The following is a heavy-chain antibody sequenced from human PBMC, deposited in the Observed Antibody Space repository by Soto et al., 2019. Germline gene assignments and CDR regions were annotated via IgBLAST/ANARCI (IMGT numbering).Heavy chain of an antibody. CDR1: DGYSSGGGYS. Sequence: SETMSVTSSVADGYSSGGGYSWSWIRQPPGKGLEWIGYIYHSGSTYYNPSLKSRVTISIDRSKNQFSLKLSSVTAADTAVYYCARVPDRWGQGTLVTVSS. V-gene: IGHV4-30-2*01. D-gene: IGHD2-2*01. J-gene: IGHJ5*02. CDR3: ARVPDR. CDR2: IYHSGST.